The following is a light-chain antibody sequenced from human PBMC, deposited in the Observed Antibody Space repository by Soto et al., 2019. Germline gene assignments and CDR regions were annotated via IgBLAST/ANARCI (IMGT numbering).Light chain of an antibody. V-gene: IGLV2-14*01. Sequence: QSALTQPASVSGSPGQSITISCTGTSSDVGGYNYVSWYQQHPGKAPKLMIYDVSNRHSGVSNRFSGSKSGNTASLTISGLQAEYEADYDCSSYTSSSSVVFGGGTKLTVL. CDR1: SSDVGGYNY. J-gene: IGLJ2*01. CDR2: DVS. CDR3: SSYTSSSSVV.